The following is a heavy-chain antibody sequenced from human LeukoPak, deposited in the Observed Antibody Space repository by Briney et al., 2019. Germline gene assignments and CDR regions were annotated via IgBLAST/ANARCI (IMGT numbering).Heavy chain of an antibody. CDR2: INQGGSEK. Sequence: GGSLRLPCAASGFTFSNYWMSWVRQAPGKGLEWVANINQGGSEKYYVDSVKGRFTITRDNAKNSLYLQMNSLRAEDTAVYYCARDVREGSSWYLSYYYYYMDVWGKGTTVTVSS. V-gene: IGHV3-7*01. J-gene: IGHJ6*03. CDR3: ARDVREGSSWYLSYYYYYMDV. CDR1: GFTFSNYW. D-gene: IGHD6-13*01.